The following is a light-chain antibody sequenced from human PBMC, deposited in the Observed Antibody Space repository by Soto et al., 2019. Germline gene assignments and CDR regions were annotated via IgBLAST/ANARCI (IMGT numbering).Light chain of an antibody. Sequence: EIVLTQSPATLSLSPGEGATLSCRASQSVSRYLACYQQKPGQAPRLLIYDTSNRAIGIPARFSGSGTGTDFNHTISSLETDDSAVYYCQQRTNLPLFTFGPGTKVDIK. J-gene: IGKJ3*01. CDR1: QSVSRY. CDR2: DTS. V-gene: IGKV3-11*01. CDR3: QQRTNLPLFT.